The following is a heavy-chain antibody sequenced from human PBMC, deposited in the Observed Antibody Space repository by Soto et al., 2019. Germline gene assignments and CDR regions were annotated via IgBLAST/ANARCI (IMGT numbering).Heavy chain of an antibody. D-gene: IGHD3-10*01. J-gene: IGHJ4*02. CDR1: GFTFRGYA. V-gene: IGHV3-23*01. CDR3: AKRNGDSRSYDYRGVQY. Sequence: PGGSLRLSCAASGFTFRGYAMSWVRRAPGKGLEWVSVISGDGTLTEYADAVKGRFTISRDNSRNTLYLQMNGLRAEDTAVYYCAKRNGDSRSYDYRGVQYWGQGTLVTVSS. CDR2: ISGDGTLT.